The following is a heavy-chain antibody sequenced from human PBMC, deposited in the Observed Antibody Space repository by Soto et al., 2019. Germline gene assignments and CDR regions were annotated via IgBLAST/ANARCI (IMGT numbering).Heavy chain of an antibody. V-gene: IGHV1-46*01. D-gene: IGHD6-19*01. CDR3: ARDPFSSGWYEGGWFDP. CDR1: GYTFTGYY. J-gene: IGHJ5*02. CDR2: INPSGGST. Sequence: GASVKVSCKASGYTFTGYYMHWVRQAPGQGLEWMGIINPSGGSTSYAQKFQGRVTMTRDTSTSTVYMELSSLRSEDTAVYYCARDPFSSGWYEGGWFDPWGQGTLVTVSS.